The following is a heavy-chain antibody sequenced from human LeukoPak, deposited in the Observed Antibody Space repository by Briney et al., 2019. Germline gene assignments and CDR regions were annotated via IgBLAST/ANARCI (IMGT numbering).Heavy chain of an antibody. D-gene: IGHD6-19*01. V-gene: IGHV4-59*01. CDR2: IYYSGST. J-gene: IGHJ3*02. CDR1: GGSISSYY. Sequence: PSETLSLTCTVSGGSISSYYWSWIRQPPGKGLEWIGYIYYSGSTNYNPSLKSRVTISVDTSKNQFSLKLSSVTAADTAVYYCAPPPKYSSGWYGGSAFEIWGQGTMVTVSS. CDR3: APPPKYSSGWYGGSAFEI.